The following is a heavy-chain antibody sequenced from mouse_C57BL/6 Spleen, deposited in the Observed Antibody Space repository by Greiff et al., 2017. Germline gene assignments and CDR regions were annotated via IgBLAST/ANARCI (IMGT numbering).Heavy chain of an antibody. J-gene: IGHJ4*01. CDR2: ISYDGSN. CDR1: GYSITSGYY. CDR3: ARDPLYSNPYAVDY. V-gene: IGHV3-6*01. D-gene: IGHD2-5*01. Sequence: ESGPGLVKPSQSLSLTCSVTGYSITSGYYWNWIRQFPGNKLEWMGYISYDGSNNYNPSLKNRISITRDTSKNQFFLKLNSVTTEDTATYYCARDPLYSNPYAVDYWGQGTSVTVSS.